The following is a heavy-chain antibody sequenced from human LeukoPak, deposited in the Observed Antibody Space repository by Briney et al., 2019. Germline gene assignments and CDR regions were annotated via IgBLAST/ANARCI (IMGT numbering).Heavy chain of an antibody. CDR3: ARNPGDWFDP. CDR2: ICYSGST. J-gene: IGHJ5*02. D-gene: IGHD1-14*01. CDR1: GGPISGYY. V-gene: IGHV4-59*01. Sequence: SETLSPTCTVSGGPISGYYWSWIRQPPGKGLGWIGYICYSGSTNYNPSLKSRVTISVDTSKNQFSLKLSSVTAADTAVYYCARNPGDWFDPWGQGTLVTVSS.